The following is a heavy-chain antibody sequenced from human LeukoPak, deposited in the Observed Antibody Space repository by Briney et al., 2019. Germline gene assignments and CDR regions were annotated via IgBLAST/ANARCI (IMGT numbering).Heavy chain of an antibody. Sequence: GGSLRLSCAASGFTFSSYGMHWVRQAPGKGLEWVAVISYDGSNKYYADSVKGRFTISRDNSKNTLYLQMNSLRAEDTAVYYCAKGGGVGYYDSSGLTDYWGQGTLVTVSS. V-gene: IGHV3-30*18. D-gene: IGHD3-22*01. CDR3: AKGGGVGYYDSSGLTDY. CDR2: ISYDGSNK. CDR1: GFTFSSYG. J-gene: IGHJ4*02.